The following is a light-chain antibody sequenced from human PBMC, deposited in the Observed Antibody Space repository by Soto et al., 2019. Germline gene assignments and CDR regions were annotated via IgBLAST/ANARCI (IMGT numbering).Light chain of an antibody. V-gene: IGLV2-14*01. CDR1: SSDVGGYDY. CDR2: EVS. J-gene: IGLJ2*01. CDR3: SSYTSRNTLV. Sequence: QAALAQPASVSGSPGQSITISSTGTSSDVGGYDYVSWYQQHPGKAPKLLIYEVSNWPSGVSNRFSGSKSGKKASLTISGLQAEDEADYYCSSYTSRNTLVFGGGTKLTVL.